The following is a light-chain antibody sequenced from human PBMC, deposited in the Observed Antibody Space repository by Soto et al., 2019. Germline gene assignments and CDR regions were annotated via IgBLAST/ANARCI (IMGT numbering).Light chain of an antibody. V-gene: IGLV2-23*01. J-gene: IGLJ7*01. CDR2: EDI. CDR3: CSYAGSSTYV. Sequence: QSVLTQPASVSGSPGQSITISCTGTSSDVGSYNHVSWYQQHPGKAPKLMIYEDIKRPSGVSDRFSGSKSGNTASLTISGLQTEDETDYYCCSYAGSSTYVFGGGTKLTVL. CDR1: SSDVGSYNH.